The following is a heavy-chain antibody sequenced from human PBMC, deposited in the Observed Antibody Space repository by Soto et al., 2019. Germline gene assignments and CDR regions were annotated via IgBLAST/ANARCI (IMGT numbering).Heavy chain of an antibody. Sequence: GGSLRLSCAASGFTFSNAWMSWVRQAPGKGLEWVGRIKSKTDGGTTDYAAPVKGRFTISRDDSKNTLYLQMNSLKTEDTAVYYCTTGDCSGGSCYSDHFDYWGQGTLDTVSS. D-gene: IGHD2-15*01. CDR3: TTGDCSGGSCYSDHFDY. CDR1: GFTFSNAW. CDR2: IKSKTDGGTT. V-gene: IGHV3-15*01. J-gene: IGHJ4*02.